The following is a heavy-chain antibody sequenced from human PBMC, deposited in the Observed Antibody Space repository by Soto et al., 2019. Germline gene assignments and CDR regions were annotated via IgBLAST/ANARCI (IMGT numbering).Heavy chain of an antibody. CDR3: ARGMSWDGLFIEWYFAI. D-gene: IGHD3-3*01. J-gene: IGHJ2*01. CDR1: GFTFSTYS. CDR2: ISGSGGTI. Sequence: EVQLVESGGGLVQPGGSLRLSCVASGFTFSTYSRTWVRQAPGKGLEWISYISGSGGTIYYADSVKGRFTISRDNAKKSLYLQMDGLGDEYTAAFYCARGMSWDGLFIEWYFAIWGRGTAVTVSS. V-gene: IGHV3-48*02.